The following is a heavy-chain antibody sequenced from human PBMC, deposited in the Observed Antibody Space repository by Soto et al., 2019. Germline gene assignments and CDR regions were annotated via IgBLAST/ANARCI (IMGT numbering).Heavy chain of an antibody. CDR3: VRGGGAYAGSSLWFDS. CDR1: GFTFSHSA. J-gene: IGHJ5*01. D-gene: IGHD3-16*01. V-gene: IGHV3-64D*06. CDR2: IGSTGAST. Sequence: PRGSLRLSCSASGFTFSHSAMHWVRQAPGKGLEYVAAIGSTGASTYYPGSVKGRFIISRDNSKNTLFLQMNSLRPEDTAVYYCVRGGGAYAGSSLWFDSWGQGTLVTV.